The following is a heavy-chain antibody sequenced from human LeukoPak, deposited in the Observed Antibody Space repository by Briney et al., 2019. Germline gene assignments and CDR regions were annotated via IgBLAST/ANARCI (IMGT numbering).Heavy chain of an antibody. J-gene: IGHJ2*01. CDR3: ARYYDSSAYGWNLDL. Sequence: GGSLRLSCAASGFTFTSYAMSWVRQAPGKGLEWVSGISDGAYSTFYADSVKGRLTISRDDSQNTLYLQMNSLRVDDTAVYYCARYYDSSAYGWNLDLWGRGTLVTVSS. CDR2: ISDGAYST. CDR1: GFTFTSYA. V-gene: IGHV3-23*01. D-gene: IGHD3-22*01.